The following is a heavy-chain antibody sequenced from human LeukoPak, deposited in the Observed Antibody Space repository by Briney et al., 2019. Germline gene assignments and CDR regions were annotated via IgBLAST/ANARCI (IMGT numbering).Heavy chain of an antibody. CDR2: IYYSGST. CDR3: ARMSTAVAGTGRTFVPPYFDY. D-gene: IGHD6-19*01. Sequence: SETLSLTCTVSGGSISSYYWSWIRQPPGKGLEWIGYIYYSGSTSYNPSLKSRVTISLDSSKNQFSLRLTSVTAADTAVYYCARMSTAVAGTGRTFVPPYFDYWGQGTLVTVSS. CDR1: GGSISSYY. V-gene: IGHV4-59*01. J-gene: IGHJ4*02.